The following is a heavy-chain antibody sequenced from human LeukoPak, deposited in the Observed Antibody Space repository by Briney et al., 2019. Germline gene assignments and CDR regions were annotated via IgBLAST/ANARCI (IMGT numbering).Heavy chain of an antibody. CDR2: IYYSGST. D-gene: IGHD5-18*01. J-gene: IGHJ4*02. CDR3: ARVESGYSYGNFDY. CDR1: GISISSSNSY. Sequence: SETLSLTCTVSGISISSSNSYWGWIRQPPGKGLEWIGSIYYSGSTYYNPSLKSRVTISVDTSKNHFSLKLSSVTAADTAVYYCARVESGYSYGNFDYWGQGTLVTVSS. V-gene: IGHV4-39*07.